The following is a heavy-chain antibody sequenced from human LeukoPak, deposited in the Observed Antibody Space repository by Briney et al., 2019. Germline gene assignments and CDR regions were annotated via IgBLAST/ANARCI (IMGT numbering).Heavy chain of an antibody. D-gene: IGHD5-12*01. CDR1: GYTFTGYY. J-gene: IGHJ4*02. CDR3: ARLFRGDSGTDY. CDR2: INPNSGGT. V-gene: IGHV1-2*02. Sequence: ASVKVSCKASGYTFTGYYMHWVRQAPGQGLEWMGWINPNSGGTNHAQRFQGRVTMTRDTSISTAYMELSRLRSDDTAVYYCARLFRGDSGTDYWGQGTLVTVSS.